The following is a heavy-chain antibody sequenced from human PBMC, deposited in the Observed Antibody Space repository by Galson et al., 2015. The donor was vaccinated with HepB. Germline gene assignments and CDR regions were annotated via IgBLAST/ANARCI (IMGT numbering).Heavy chain of an antibody. CDR3: ARVGGAYCSGGSCQLGNYFYYYGMDV. D-gene: IGHD2-15*01. J-gene: IGHJ6*02. Sequence: SVKVSCKASGYTFTGYYMHWVRQAPGQGLEWMGWINPNSGGTNYAQKLQGRVTMTTDTSTSTAYMELRSLRSDDTAVYYCARVGGAYCSGGSCQLGNYFYYYGMDVWGQGTTVTVSS. CDR2: INPNSGGT. V-gene: IGHV1-2*02. CDR1: GYTFTGYY.